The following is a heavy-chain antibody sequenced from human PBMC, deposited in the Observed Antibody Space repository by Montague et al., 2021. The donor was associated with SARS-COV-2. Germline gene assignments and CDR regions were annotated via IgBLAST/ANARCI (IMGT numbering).Heavy chain of an antibody. V-gene: IGHV4-34*01. J-gene: IGHJ4*02. CDR3: ARGHQGVAMIVVVMIGAEYYFDY. CDR1: GGSFTDYY. D-gene: IGHD3-22*01. Sequence: SGTRSLTCAVYGGSFTDYYWSWIRQPPGKGLEWIGEINHGGITNYSPSLKSRVTISADTSKNQFSLKLKSVTAADTANYYCARGHQGVAMIVVVMIGAEYYFDYWGQGSLVTVSS. CDR2: INHGGIT.